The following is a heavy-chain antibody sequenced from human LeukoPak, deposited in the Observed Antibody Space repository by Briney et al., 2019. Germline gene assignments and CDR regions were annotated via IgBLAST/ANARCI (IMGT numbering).Heavy chain of an antibody. Sequence: PGGGLRLSCAASGFTFSNYGMHWVRPAPGKGLEWVAVMSYDGNNKYHTDSVKGRFTISRDNSKNTLSLQMNSLRVEDTAMYFCAKDIQLSTWGLGTMVTVSA. CDR3: AKDIQLST. CDR1: GFTFSNYG. V-gene: IGHV3-30*18. D-gene: IGHD5-24*01. J-gene: IGHJ3*01. CDR2: MSYDGNNK.